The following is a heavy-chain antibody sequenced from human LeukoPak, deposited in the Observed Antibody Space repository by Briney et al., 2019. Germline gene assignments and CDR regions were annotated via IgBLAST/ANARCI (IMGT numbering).Heavy chain of an antibody. CDR1: GGSFSGYY. CDR2: INHSGST. J-gene: IGHJ4*02. Sequence: SETLSLTCAVYGGSFSGYYWSWIRQPPGKGLEWIGEINHSGSTNYNPSLKSRVTISVDTSKNQFSLKLSSVTAADTVVYYCARGDLTSIAAAGRPFDYWGQGTLVTVSS. D-gene: IGHD6-13*01. V-gene: IGHV4-34*01. CDR3: ARGDLTSIAAAGRPFDY.